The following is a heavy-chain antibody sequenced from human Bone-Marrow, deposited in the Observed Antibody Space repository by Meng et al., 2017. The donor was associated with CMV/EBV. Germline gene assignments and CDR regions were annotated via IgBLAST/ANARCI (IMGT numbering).Heavy chain of an antibody. J-gene: IGHJ4*02. CDR1: SSYA. CDR2: ISGSGGST. V-gene: IGHV3-23*01. D-gene: IGHD3-3*01. Sequence: SSYAMSWVRQAPGKGLEWVSAISGSGGSTYYADSVKGRFTISRDNSKNTLYLQMNSLRAEDTAVYYCAKVEPITIFGVVINHPLDYWGQGTLVTVSS. CDR3: AKVEPITIFGVVINHPLDY.